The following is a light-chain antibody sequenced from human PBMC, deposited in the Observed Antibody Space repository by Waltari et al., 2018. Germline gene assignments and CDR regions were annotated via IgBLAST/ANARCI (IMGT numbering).Light chain of an antibody. CDR3: SSYTSSSTPGV. CDR1: SSDVGGYNY. Sequence: SALTQPASVSGSPGQSITISCTGTSSDVGGYNYVSWYQQHPGKAPKLRIYDVSKRPSRFSNRFSGSKSGNTASLTISGLQAEDEADYYCSSYTSSSTPGVFGGGTKLTVL. V-gene: IGLV2-14*01. J-gene: IGLJ3*02. CDR2: DVS.